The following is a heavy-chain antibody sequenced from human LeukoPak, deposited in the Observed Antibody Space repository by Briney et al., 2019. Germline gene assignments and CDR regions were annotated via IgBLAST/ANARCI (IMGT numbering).Heavy chain of an antibody. CDR1: GGSISSYY. J-gene: IGHJ4*02. Sequence: SETLSLTCTVSGGSISSYYWSWIRQPPGKGLEWIAYIYYNGATNYNPSLKSRVTMSVDTSKNQFSLKLSSVTAADTAVYYCARDIDYWGQGTLVTVSS. CDR2: IYYNGAT. CDR3: ARDIDY. V-gene: IGHV4-59*12.